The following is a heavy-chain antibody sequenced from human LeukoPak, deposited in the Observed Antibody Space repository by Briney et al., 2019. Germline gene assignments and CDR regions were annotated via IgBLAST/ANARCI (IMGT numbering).Heavy chain of an antibody. J-gene: IGHJ3*02. CDR3: AAGRISMIVTPDALDI. Sequence: ASVKVSCKASGYTFTGYYMHWVRQARGQRLEWIGWIVVGSGNTNYAQKFQERVTITRDMSTSTAYMELSSLRSEDTAVYYCAAGRISMIVTPDALDIWGQGTMVTVSS. CDR1: GYTFTGYY. V-gene: IGHV1-58*02. CDR2: IVVGSGNT. D-gene: IGHD3-22*01.